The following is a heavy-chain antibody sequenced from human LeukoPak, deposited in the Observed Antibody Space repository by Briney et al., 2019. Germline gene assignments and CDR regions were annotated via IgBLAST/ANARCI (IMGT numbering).Heavy chain of an antibody. Sequence: ASVKVSCKASGYTFTSYDINWVRQATGQGLEWMGWMNPNSGNTGYAQKFQGRVTMTRNTSISTAYMELSSLRSEDTAVYYCARSWVASAACVDYWGQGTLVTVSS. J-gene: IGHJ4*02. CDR1: GYTFTSYD. CDR2: MNPNSGNT. D-gene: IGHD2-2*01. CDR3: ARSWVASAACVDY. V-gene: IGHV1-8*01.